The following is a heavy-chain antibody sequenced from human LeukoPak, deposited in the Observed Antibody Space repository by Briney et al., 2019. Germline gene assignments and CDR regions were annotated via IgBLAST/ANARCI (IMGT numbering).Heavy chain of an antibody. CDR3: ARQEQQLVYWYFDL. CDR1: GYSFTSYW. Sequence: GESVKISCKNSGYSFTSYWIGWVRQMPGKGLEWMGIIYPGDSDTRYSPSFQGQVTISADKSISTAYLQWSSLKASDTAMYYCARQEQQLVYWYFDLWGRGTLVTVSS. CDR2: IYPGDSDT. V-gene: IGHV5-51*01. D-gene: IGHD6-13*01. J-gene: IGHJ2*01.